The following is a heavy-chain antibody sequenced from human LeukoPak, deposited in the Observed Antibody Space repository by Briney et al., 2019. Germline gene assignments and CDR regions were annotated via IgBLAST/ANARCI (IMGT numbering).Heavy chain of an antibody. CDR3: ARVVAAAPNWFDP. Sequence: GGSLRLSCAASGFTFSSSAMSWVRQAPGKGLEWVSTISGSDSSTYYADSVKGRFTISRDNSKNTLYLQMNSLRAEDTAVYYCARVVAAAPNWFDPWGQGTLVTVSS. J-gene: IGHJ5*02. CDR2: ISGSDSST. D-gene: IGHD6-13*01. CDR1: GFTFSSSA. V-gene: IGHV3-23*01.